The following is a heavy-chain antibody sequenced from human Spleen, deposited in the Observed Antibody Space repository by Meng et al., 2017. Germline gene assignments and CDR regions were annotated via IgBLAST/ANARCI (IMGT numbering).Heavy chain of an antibody. CDR2: INPSGGST. D-gene: IGHD2-2*01. J-gene: IGHJ6*02. V-gene: IGHV1-46*01. CDR3: ARLGYCSSTSCPLGYYYGMDV. Sequence: ASVKVSCKASGYTFTSNYMHWVRQAPGQGLEWMGIINPSGGSTSYAQKFQGRVTMTRDKSTSTVYMELSSLRSEDTAVYYCARLGYCSSTSCPLGYYYGMDVWGQGTTVTVSS. CDR1: GYTFTSNY.